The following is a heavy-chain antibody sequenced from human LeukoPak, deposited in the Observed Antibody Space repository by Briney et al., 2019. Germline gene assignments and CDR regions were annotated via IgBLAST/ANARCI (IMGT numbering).Heavy chain of an antibody. J-gene: IGHJ3*02. CDR2: FYPEDGET. Sequence: ASVKVSCKVSGYTLTELSMHCVRQAPGKGLEWMGGFYPEDGETIYAQKFQGRVTMTDDTSTDTAYMELSSLRSEDTPVYYCATVTPGGMATIWGAFDIWGQGTMVTVSS. CDR1: GYTLTELS. V-gene: IGHV1-24*01. D-gene: IGHD5-24*01. CDR3: ATVTPGGMATIWGAFDI.